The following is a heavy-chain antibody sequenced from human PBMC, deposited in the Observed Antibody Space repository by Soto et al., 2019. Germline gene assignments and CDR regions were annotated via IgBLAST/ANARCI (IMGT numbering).Heavy chain of an antibody. CDR2: TYYRSNWNN. V-gene: IGHV6-1*01. J-gene: IGHJ5*02. Sequence: PSQTLSLTCVISGDSVSSNIAAWNWIRQSPSRGLEWLGRTYYRSNWNNDYAVSVKSRMTINADTSKNQVSLQLSSVTPEDTAVYYCARVSHLGRGVKSCGQGTLVTVS. CDR1: GDSVSSNIAA. CDR3: ARVSHLGRGVKS. D-gene: IGHD3-10*01.